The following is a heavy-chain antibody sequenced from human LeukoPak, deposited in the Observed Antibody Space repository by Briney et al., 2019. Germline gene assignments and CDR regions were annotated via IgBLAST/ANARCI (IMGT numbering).Heavy chain of an antibody. J-gene: IGHJ4*02. D-gene: IGHD6-6*01. Sequence: PGGSLRLSCAVSGFSVTNNYMSWVRQAPGKGLEWVSVFYVGGATYYADSVKGRFTISRDNSENTLYLQMKSLRAEDTAVYYCARSYSSSRGTFDYWGQGTLVTVSS. CDR3: ARSYSSSRGTFDY. CDR1: GFSVTNNY. V-gene: IGHV3-53*01. CDR2: FYVGGAT.